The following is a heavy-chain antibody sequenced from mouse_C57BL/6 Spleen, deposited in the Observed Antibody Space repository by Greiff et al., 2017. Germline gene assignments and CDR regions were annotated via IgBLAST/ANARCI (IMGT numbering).Heavy chain of an antibody. CDR3: TTRASNYLDY. J-gene: IGHJ2*01. CDR1: GFNIKDDY. CDR2: IDPENGDT. Sequence: VQLKESGAELVRPGASVKLSCTASGFNIKDDYMHWVKQRPEQGLEWIGWIDPENGDTEYASKFQGKATITADTSSNTAYLQLSSLTSEDTAVYYCTTRASNYLDYWGQGTTLTVSS. D-gene: IGHD3-1*01. V-gene: IGHV14-4*01.